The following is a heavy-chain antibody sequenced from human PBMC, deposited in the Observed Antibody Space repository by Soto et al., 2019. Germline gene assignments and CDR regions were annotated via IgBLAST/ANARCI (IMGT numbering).Heavy chain of an antibody. CDR1: GFTFSCCA. CDR3: VKNRGGASSTTSSFAS. J-gene: IGHJ2*01. V-gene: IGHV3-23*01. Sequence: EVQLLDSGGGLVQPGGSLRLSCAASGFTFSCCAMSWVRQAPGKGLEWVSTIRGDGAYMQYTDSVKGRFTISRDNTRNMLYWQMDRLRGDDTAVYYCVKNRGGASSTTSSFASWGRGTLVTVSS. CDR2: IRGDGAYM. D-gene: IGHD6-6*01.